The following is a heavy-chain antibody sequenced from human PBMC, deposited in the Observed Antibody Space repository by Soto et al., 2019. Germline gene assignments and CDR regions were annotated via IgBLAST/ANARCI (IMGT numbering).Heavy chain of an antibody. J-gene: IGHJ4*02. CDR1: GYTFTNFY. Sequence: VQLVQSGAEVREPGASVRLSCKASGYTFTNFYLHWVRQAPGQGLEWMGIINTRGGTTAYAQKFRGRITVTRDTSTSTLYMELSNLRAEDTAVYYCARGPDDSDVPRWDYWGQGTRVTVSS. CDR2: INTRGGTT. V-gene: IGHV1-46*01. CDR3: ARGPDDSDVPRWDY. D-gene: IGHD4-17*01.